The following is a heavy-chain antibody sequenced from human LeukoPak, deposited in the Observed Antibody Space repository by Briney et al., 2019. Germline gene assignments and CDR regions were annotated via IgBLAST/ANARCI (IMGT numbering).Heavy chain of an antibody. CDR2: INSDGSST. V-gene: IGHV3-74*01. D-gene: IGHD2-2*01. CDR3: ARGPIVVVPAASYMDV. Sequence: GGSLRLSCAASGFTFSSYWMHWVRQAPGKGLVWVSRINSDGSSTSYADSVRGRFTISRDNAKNTLYLQMNSLRAEDTAVYYCARGPIVVVPAASYMDVWGKGTTVTISS. J-gene: IGHJ6*03. CDR1: GFTFSSYW.